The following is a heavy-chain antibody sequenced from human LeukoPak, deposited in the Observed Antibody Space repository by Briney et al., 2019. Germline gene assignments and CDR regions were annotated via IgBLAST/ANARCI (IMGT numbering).Heavy chain of an antibody. D-gene: IGHD2-2*01. J-gene: IGHJ4*02. CDR1: GYTFSGYY. Sequence: SVKVSCKASGYTFSGYYIHWVRQAPGQGLEWIGGIIPMFGTVNYAQKFRGRVTMTADKLTSTAYMELSSLGSDDTAVYYCARGVGHCSNTYCYWANFDFWGQGTLVTVSS. CDR2: IIPMFGTV. V-gene: IGHV1-69*06. CDR3: ARGVGHCSNTYCYWANFDF.